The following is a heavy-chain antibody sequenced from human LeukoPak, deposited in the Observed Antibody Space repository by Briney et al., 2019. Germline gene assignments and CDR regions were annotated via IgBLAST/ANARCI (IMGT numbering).Heavy chain of an antibody. CDR3: ARGKYDSSCYPLLGFDY. CDR1: GLTFNNYW. V-gene: IGHV3-7*01. Sequence: GGSLRLSCAASGLTFNNYWMNWVRQAPGKGVEWVANIKQDGSEKKYVDSVKGRFTISRDNAKKSLYLQMNSLRAEDTAVYYCARGKYDSSCYPLLGFDYWGQGTLVTVSS. D-gene: IGHD3-22*01. CDR2: IKQDGSEK. J-gene: IGHJ4*02.